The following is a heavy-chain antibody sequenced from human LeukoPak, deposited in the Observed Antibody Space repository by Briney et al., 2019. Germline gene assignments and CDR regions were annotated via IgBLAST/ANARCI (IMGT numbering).Heavy chain of an antibody. CDR3: AKDDILTGYQTLDY. Sequence: GGSLRLSCAASGFTFSSYAMSWVRQAPGKGLEWVSATSGSGGSTYYADSVKGRFTISRDNSKNTLYLQMNSLRAEDTAVYYCAKDDILTGYQTLDYWGQGTLVTVSS. V-gene: IGHV3-23*01. D-gene: IGHD3-9*01. CDR2: TSGSGGST. J-gene: IGHJ4*02. CDR1: GFTFSSYA.